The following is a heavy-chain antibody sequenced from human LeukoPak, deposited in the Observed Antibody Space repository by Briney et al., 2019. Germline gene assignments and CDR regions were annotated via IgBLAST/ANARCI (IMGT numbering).Heavy chain of an antibody. CDR1: GTSFTSHY. Sequence: PSETLSLTCGVSGTSFTSHYWSWIRQTPGKGLEWIGEVNHSGYTNMNPSLKSRVAISVDTSKNQFSLMMTSVTAADTAVYFCARMTTGHDYWGQGTLVTVSS. CDR2: VNHSGYT. CDR3: ARMTTGHDY. D-gene: IGHD4-17*01. V-gene: IGHV4-34*01. J-gene: IGHJ4*02.